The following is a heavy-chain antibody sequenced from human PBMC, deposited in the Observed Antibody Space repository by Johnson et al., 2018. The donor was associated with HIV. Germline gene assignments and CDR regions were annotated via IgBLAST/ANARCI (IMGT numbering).Heavy chain of an antibody. V-gene: IGHV3-9*01. CDR2: ISWNSGRI. D-gene: IGHD6-19*01. J-gene: IGHJ3*02. CDR1: GFTFDDYA. Sequence: VQLVESGGGLVQPGRSLRLSCAASGFTFDDYAMHWVRQAPGKGLEWVSSISWNSGRIGYADSVKGRFTISRDNAKNSLYLQMNSLRAEDTSLYYCAKAVDLYSSGWYVAFDIRGQGTTVTVSS. CDR3: AKAVDLYSSGWYVAFDI.